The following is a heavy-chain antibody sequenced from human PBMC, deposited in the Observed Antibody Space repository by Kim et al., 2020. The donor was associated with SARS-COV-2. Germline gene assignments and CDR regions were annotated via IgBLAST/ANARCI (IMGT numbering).Heavy chain of an antibody. CDR3: ARDVLWFGDSGRGYYYGMDV. V-gene: IGHV3-33*01. CDR1: GFTFSSYG. CDR2: IWYDGSNK. D-gene: IGHD3-10*01. Sequence: GGSLRLSCAASGFTFSSYGMHWVRQAPGKGLEWVAVIWYDGSNKYYADSVKGRFTISRDNSKNTLYLQMNSLRAEDTAVYYCARDVLWFGDSGRGYYYGMDVWGQGTTVTVSS. J-gene: IGHJ6*02.